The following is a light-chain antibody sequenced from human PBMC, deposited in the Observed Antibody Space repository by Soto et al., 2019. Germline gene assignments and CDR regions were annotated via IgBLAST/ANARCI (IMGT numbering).Light chain of an antibody. CDR1: SYDIGAGFD. J-gene: IGLJ2*01. CDR2: ANT. V-gene: IGLV1-40*01. Sequence: QSGLTQPPSVSGALGQTVTISCSGSSYDIGAGFDVHWYQQFPGTAPKLLIYANTIRHSRVPDRFSGARSGTSASLAITGLQAEDEADYYCQSYDSTLSTSGVFGGGTKLTVL. CDR3: QSYDSTLSTSGV.